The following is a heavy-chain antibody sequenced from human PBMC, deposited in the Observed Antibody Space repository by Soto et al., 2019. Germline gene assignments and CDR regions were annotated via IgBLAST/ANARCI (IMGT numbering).Heavy chain of an antibody. CDR3: AKPQYFDWLSPFDY. CDR1: GFTFSSYS. J-gene: IGHJ4*02. CDR2: ISGSGGST. V-gene: IGHV3-23*04. D-gene: IGHD3-9*01. Sequence: EVQLVESGGGLVKPGGSLRLSCAASGFTFSSYSMNWVRQAPGKGLEWVSAISGSGGSTYYADSVKGRFTISRDNSKNTLYLQMNSLRAEDTAVYYCAKPQYFDWLSPFDYWGQGTLVTVSS.